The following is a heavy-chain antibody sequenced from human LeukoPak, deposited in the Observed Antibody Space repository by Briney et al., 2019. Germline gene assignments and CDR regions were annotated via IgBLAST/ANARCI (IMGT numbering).Heavy chain of an antibody. D-gene: IGHD2-2*01. CDR2: FDLDGAGET. V-gene: IGHV1-24*01. Sequence: ASVKVSCKVSGYSLTGVSKHWVRQAPGKGREGMGGFDLDGAGETFFAQKFEGRVTMTEDTSTDTVYMELSSLRSDDTAVYYCAMGDPYQLLEYWGQGTLVTVSS. CDR1: GYSLTGVS. J-gene: IGHJ4*02. CDR3: AMGDPYQLLEY.